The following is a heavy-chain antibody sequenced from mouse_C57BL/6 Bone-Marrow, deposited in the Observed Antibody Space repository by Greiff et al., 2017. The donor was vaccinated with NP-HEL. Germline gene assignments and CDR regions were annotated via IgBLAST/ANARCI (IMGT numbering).Heavy chain of an antibody. CDR3: ARERGRGRAWCAY. V-gene: IGHV1-20*01. CDR2: INPYNGDT. D-gene: IGHD1-1*01. CDR1: GYSFTGYF. Sequence: VQLQQSGPELVKPGDSVKISCKASGYSFTGYFMNWVMQSHGKSLEWIGRINPYNGDTFYNQKFKGKATLTVDKSSSTAHMELRSLTSEDSAVDYCARERGRGRAWCAYWGQGTLVTVSA. J-gene: IGHJ3*01.